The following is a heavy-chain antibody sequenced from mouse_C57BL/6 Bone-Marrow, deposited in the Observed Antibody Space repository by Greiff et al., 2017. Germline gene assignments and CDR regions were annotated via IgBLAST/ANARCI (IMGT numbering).Heavy chain of an antibody. Sequence: VQLQQSGAELVRPGASVTLSCKASGYTFTDYEMHWVKQTPVHGLEWIGAIDPETGGTAYNQKFKGKAILTADKSSSTAYMELRSLTSEDSAVYYCTRGGGYSPWFAYWGQGTLVTVSA. J-gene: IGHJ3*01. CDR2: IDPETGGT. CDR1: GYTFTDYE. D-gene: IGHD3-1*01. V-gene: IGHV1-15*01. CDR3: TRGGGYSPWFAY.